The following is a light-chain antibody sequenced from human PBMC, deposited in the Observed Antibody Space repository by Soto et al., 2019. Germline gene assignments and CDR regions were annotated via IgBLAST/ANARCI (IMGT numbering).Light chain of an antibody. V-gene: IGKV3-11*01. CDR2: RAS. CDR1: QSVGTS. J-gene: IGKJ1*01. Sequence: EIVLTQSPATLSLSPGERASLSCRASQSVGTSLAWYQQKPGQAPRLLIYRASNRATGIPATFTGSGSGTDFTLNISGLEPGDFAVYYCQQGSNWPWTFGQGTKVEIK. CDR3: QQGSNWPWT.